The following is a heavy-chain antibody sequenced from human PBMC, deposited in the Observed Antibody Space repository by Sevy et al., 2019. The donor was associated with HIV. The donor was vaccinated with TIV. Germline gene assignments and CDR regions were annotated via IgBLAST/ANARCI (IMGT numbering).Heavy chain of an antibody. CDR3: AKVSGGGELLLDYFDY. CDR1: GFTFSSYA. V-gene: IGHV3-23*01. CDR2: ISGSGGST. Sequence: GGSLRLSCAASGFTFSSYAMSWVRQAPGKGLEWVSAISGSGGSTYYADSVKGRFTISRDNSKNTLYLQMNSLRAEDTAVYYCAKVSGGGELLLDYFDYWGQGTLVTVSS. D-gene: IGHD3-10*01. J-gene: IGHJ4*02.